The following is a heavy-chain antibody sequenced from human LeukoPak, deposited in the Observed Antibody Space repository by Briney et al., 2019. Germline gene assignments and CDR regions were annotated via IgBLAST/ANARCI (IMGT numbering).Heavy chain of an antibody. V-gene: IGHV4-34*01. CDR2: INHSGST. D-gene: IGHD3-10*01. Sequence: SETLSLTCAVYGGSFSGYYWSWIRQPPGKGLEWIGEINHSGSTNYNPSLKSRVTISVDTSKNQFSLKLSSVTAADTAVYYCATEGPDYYGSGSYYAYWGQGTLVTVSS. J-gene: IGHJ4*02. CDR3: ATEGPDYYGSGSYYAY. CDR1: GGSFSGYY.